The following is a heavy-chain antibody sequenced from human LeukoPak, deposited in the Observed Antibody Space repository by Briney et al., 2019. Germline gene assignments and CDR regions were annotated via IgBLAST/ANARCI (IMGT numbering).Heavy chain of an antibody. V-gene: IGHV3-7*05. Sequence: QPGGSLRLSCAASGPTFSSSWMSWVRQAPGKGLEWVANINQDGGEKYYVDSVKGRCTISRDNAKNALYLQMDSLRAEDTAVYYCARDRGCNYWGQGTLVTVSS. J-gene: IGHJ4*02. CDR2: INQDGGEK. CDR3: ARDRGCNY. CDR1: GPTFSSSW.